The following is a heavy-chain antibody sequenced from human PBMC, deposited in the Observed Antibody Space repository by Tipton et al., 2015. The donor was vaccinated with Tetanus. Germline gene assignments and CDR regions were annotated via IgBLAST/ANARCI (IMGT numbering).Heavy chain of an antibody. CDR1: GDSVSSNSAV. CDR3: ARGDVSFDI. D-gene: IGHD2-8*01. Sequence: GLVKPSQTLSLTCAISGDSVSSNSAVWNWIRQSPSRGLEWLGRTYYKSRWSTNYAVSVKSRITINPDTSKNQFSLQLTSMTPEDAAVYYCARGDVSFDIWGHGTMVAASS. V-gene: IGHV6-1*01. J-gene: IGHJ3*02. CDR2: TYYKSRWST.